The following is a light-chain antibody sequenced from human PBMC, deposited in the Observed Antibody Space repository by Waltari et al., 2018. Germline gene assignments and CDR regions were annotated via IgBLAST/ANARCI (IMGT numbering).Light chain of an antibody. J-gene: IGLJ3*02. V-gene: IGLV2-14*03. CDR3: SSYTSSSTLWV. Sequence: QSALPQPASVSGSPGPSITISCPGPSSAVGGYHFVSWYQQHPGKAPKLMISDVSNRPSGVSNRFSGSKSGNTASLTISGLQAEDGADYYCSSYTSSSTLWVFGGGTKLTVL. CDR1: SSAVGGYHF. CDR2: DVS.